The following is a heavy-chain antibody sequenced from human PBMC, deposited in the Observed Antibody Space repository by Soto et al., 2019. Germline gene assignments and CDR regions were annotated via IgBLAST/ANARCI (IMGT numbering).Heavy chain of an antibody. CDR1: GGTFISYA. CDR3: AKGPSGIVSLGY. V-gene: IGHV1-69*13. CDR2: IIPIFGTA. D-gene: IGHD1-26*01. Sequence: GASVKVSCKASGGTFISYAISWVRQAPGQGLEWMGGIIPIFGTANYAQKFQGRVTITADESTSKAYMELSSLRSEDTDVYYCAKGPSGIVSLGYWGQGTLVTVSS. J-gene: IGHJ4*02.